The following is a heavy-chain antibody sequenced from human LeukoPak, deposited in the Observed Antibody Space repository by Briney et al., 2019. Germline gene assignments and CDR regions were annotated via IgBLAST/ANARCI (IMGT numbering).Heavy chain of an antibody. V-gene: IGHV3-33*01. J-gene: IGHJ4*02. CDR1: GFTFSSYG. CDR2: IWYDENSK. Sequence: GGSLRLSCAASGFTFSSYGMHWVRQAPDKGLEWVAVIWYDENSKYYGDSVKGRFTISRDNFKNTLYLQMNSLRAEDTAVYYCARVYYDILTGYYNVIDCWGQGTLVTVSS. CDR3: ARVYYDILTGYYNVIDC. D-gene: IGHD3-9*01.